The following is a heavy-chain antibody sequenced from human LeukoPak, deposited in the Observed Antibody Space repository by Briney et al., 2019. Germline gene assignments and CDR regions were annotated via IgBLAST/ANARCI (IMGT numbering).Heavy chain of an antibody. J-gene: IGHJ5*02. CDR2: ISTGSSYI. CDR3: ARAGNYYGRHTNWFDP. V-gene: IGHV3-21*01. Sequence: GGSLRLSCAASGFTFSSYSMNWVRQAPGKGLEWVSSISTGSSYIYYADSVKGRFTISRDNAENSLYLQMNSLRAEDTAVYYCARAGNYYGRHTNWFDPWGQGTLVTVSS. CDR1: GFTFSSYS. D-gene: IGHD3-10*01.